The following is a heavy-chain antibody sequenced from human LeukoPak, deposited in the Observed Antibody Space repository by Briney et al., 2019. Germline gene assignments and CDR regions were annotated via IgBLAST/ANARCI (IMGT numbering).Heavy chain of an antibody. CDR1: GYTFTSYY. D-gene: IGHD2-15*01. V-gene: IGHV1-46*01. J-gene: IGHJ4*02. CDR2: INPSGGST. CDR3: ARAGYCSGGSCCPNFDY. Sequence: ASVKVSCKASGYTFTSYYMHWVRQAPGQGLEWMGIINPSGGSTSYAQKFQGRVTMTRDTSTSTVYMELSSLRSEDTAVYYCARAGYCSGGSCCPNFDYWGQGTLVTVSS.